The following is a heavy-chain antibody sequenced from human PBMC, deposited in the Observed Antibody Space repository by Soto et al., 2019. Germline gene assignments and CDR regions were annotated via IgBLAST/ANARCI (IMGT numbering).Heavy chain of an antibody. CDR2: ISGSGGST. Sequence: GGSLRLSCAASGFTFRIYAMSWGRQAPGKGLEWVSAISGSGGSTYHADSVKGRFTISRDNSKNTLYLQMNSLRAEDTAVYYCAKGQGVVPAANEYYYYGMDVWGQGTTVTVSS. J-gene: IGHJ6*02. D-gene: IGHD2-2*01. CDR3: AKGQGVVPAANEYYYYGMDV. CDR1: GFTFRIYA. V-gene: IGHV3-23*01.